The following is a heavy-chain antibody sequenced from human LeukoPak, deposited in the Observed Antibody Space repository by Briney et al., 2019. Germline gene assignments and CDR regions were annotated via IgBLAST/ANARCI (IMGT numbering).Heavy chain of an antibody. CDR2: IKQDGSEK. D-gene: IGHD3-9*01. J-gene: IGHJ3*02. CDR3: ARALYYVILPVIYRVAFDI. Sequence: PGGSLRLSCAASGFTFSSYWMSWVRQAPGKGLEWVANIKQDGSEKYYVDSVKGRFTISRDNAKNSLYLQMNSLRAEDTAVYYCARALYYVILPVIYRVAFDIWGQGPMVTVFS. CDR1: GFTFSSYW. V-gene: IGHV3-7*01.